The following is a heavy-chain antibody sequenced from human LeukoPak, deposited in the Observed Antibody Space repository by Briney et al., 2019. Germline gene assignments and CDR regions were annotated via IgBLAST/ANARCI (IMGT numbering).Heavy chain of an antibody. V-gene: IGHV3-23*01. CDR2: ISGSGGST. D-gene: IGHD2-2*01. CDR3: AKTLYCSSTSCYGYYFDY. Sequence: PGGSLRLSCAASGFTFSSYAMSWVRQAPGKRLEWVSAISGSGGSTYYADSVKGRFTISRDNSKNTLYLQMNSLRAEDTAVYYCAKTLYCSSTSCYGYYFDYWGQGTLVTVSS. J-gene: IGHJ4*02. CDR1: GFTFSSYA.